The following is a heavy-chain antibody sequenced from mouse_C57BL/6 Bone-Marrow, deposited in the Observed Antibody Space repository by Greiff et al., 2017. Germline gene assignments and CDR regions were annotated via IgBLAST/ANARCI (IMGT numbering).Heavy chain of an antibody. CDR3: ARYYYGSSYGY. Sequence: QVQLQHSGAELARPGASVKLSCKASGYTFTSYGISWVKQRTGQGLEWIGEIYPRSGNTYYNEKFKGKATLTADKSSSTAYMELRSLTSEDSAVYFCARYYYGSSYGYWGQGTTLTVSS. V-gene: IGHV1-81*01. D-gene: IGHD1-1*01. CDR1: GYTFTSYG. CDR2: IYPRSGNT. J-gene: IGHJ2*01.